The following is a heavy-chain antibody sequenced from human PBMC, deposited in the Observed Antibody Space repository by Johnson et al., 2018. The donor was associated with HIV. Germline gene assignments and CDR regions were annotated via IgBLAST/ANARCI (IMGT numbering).Heavy chain of an antibody. CDR3: AKGTGSGWSGSLDAFDI. CDR1: GFTFSSYA. D-gene: IGHD6-19*01. V-gene: IGHV3-30*14. J-gene: IGHJ3*02. CDR2: ISYDGSNK. Sequence: QVQLVESGGGVVQPGRSLRLSCTASGFTFSSYAMHWVRQAPGKGLEWVAVISYDGSNKYYADSVKGRFTISRDNANNSLYLQMNSLRAEDTALYYCAKGTGSGWSGSLDAFDIWGQGTLVTVSS.